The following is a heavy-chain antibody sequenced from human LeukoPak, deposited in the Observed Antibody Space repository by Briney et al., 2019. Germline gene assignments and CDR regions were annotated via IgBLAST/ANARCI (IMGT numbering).Heavy chain of an antibody. V-gene: IGHV4-30-2*01. CDR1: GGPISSSSYY. J-gene: IGHJ3*02. Sequence: SETLSLTCTVSGGPISSSSYYWSWIRQPPGKGLEWIGYIYHSGSTYYNPSLKSRVTISVDRSKNQFSLKLSSVTAADTAVYYCAKGSLDAFDIWGQGTMVTVSS. CDR2: IYHSGST. CDR3: AKGSLDAFDI.